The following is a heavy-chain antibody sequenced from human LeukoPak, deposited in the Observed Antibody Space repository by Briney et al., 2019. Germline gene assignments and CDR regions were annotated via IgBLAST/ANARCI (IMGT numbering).Heavy chain of an antibody. CDR3: ARGPGIAAAGIFDY. D-gene: IGHD6-13*01. J-gene: IGHJ4*02. CDR2: IIPIFGTA. CDR1: GGTFSSYA. V-gene: IGHV1-69*05. Sequence: SVKVSCKASGGTFSSYAISWVRQAPGQGLEWMGTIIPIFGTANYAQKFQGRVTITTDESTSTAYMELSSLRSEDTAVYYWARGPGIAAAGIFDYWGQGTLVTVSS.